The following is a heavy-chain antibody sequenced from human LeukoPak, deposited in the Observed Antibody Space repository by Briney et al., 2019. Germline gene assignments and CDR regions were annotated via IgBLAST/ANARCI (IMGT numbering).Heavy chain of an antibody. CDR2: ISGSGGRT. CDR1: GFSFSVYA. V-gene: IGHV3-23*01. Sequence: GGSLRLSCAASGFSFSVYAMSWVRHAPGKGLEWVSCISGSGGRTYYTHSVKGRFTISRENFKNTVYLEMNNLGAEDTALYYCAKGGQDFDFWRFDYWGQGNLVIVSS. CDR3: AKGGQDFDFWRFDY. D-gene: IGHD3-3*01. J-gene: IGHJ4*02.